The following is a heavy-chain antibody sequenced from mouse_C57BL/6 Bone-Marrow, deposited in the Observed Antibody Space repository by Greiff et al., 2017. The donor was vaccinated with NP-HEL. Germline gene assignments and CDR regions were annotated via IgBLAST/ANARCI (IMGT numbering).Heavy chain of an antibody. V-gene: IGHV1-7*01. D-gene: IGHD1-1*01. CDR1: GYTFTSYW. CDR3: ARSAITTVVGEDAMDY. Sequence: VQLQQSGAELAKPGASVKLSCKASGYTFTSYWMHWVKQRPGQGLEWIGYINPSSGYTKYNQKFKDKATLTADKSSSTAYMQLSSLTYEDSAVYYCARSAITTVVGEDAMDYWGQGTSVTVSS. J-gene: IGHJ4*01. CDR2: INPSSGYT.